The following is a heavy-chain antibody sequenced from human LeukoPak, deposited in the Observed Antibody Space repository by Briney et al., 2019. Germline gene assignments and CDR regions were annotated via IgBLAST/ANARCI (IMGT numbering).Heavy chain of an antibody. Sequence: GASVKVSCKASGYTFTGYYMHWVRQAPGQGLEWMGWISAYNGNTNYAQKLQGRVTMTTDTSTSTAYMELRSLRSDDTAVYYCARGGSPGYYYMDVWGKGTTVTASS. CDR3: ARGGSPGYYYMDV. J-gene: IGHJ6*03. V-gene: IGHV1-18*04. CDR1: GYTFTGYY. CDR2: ISAYNGNT. D-gene: IGHD5-12*01.